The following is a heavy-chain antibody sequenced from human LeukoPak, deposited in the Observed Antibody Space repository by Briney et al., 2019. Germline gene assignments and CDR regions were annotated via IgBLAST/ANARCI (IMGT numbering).Heavy chain of an antibody. D-gene: IGHD6-19*01. Sequence: PSETLSLTCTVSGGSMSGYYWSWIRQPPGKGLEWIAYIHYSGSTNYSPSLKSRVTISIDMSKNQFSLKLSSVTATDTAVYYCAREIAVTGTLRIDPWGQGTLVTVSS. V-gene: IGHV4-59*12. CDR3: AREIAVTGTLRIDP. CDR2: IHYSGST. CDR1: GGSMSGYY. J-gene: IGHJ5*02.